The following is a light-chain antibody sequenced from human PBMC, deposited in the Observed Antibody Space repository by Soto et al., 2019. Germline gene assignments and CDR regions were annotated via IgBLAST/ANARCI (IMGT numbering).Light chain of an antibody. V-gene: IGKV3-11*01. J-gene: IGKJ3*01. Sequence: EIVLTQSPATLSLSPGERATLSCRASQSVSSYLAWYQQKPGQAPRLLIYDASNRATGIPARFSGSGSGTDFTLTISSLEPEDFAVYYSQQRSNCPSTFGPGTKVDI. CDR3: QQRSNCPST. CDR1: QSVSSY. CDR2: DAS.